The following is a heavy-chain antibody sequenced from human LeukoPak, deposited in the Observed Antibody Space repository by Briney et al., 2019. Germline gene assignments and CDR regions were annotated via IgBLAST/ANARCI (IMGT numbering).Heavy chain of an antibody. V-gene: IGHV3-23*01. CDR2: ISGSGVST. J-gene: IGHJ6*03. CDR1: GFTFSSYA. D-gene: IGHD3-3*01. Sequence: TGGSLRLSCAASGFTFSSYAMSWVRQAPGKGLEWVSAISGSGVSTYYADSVKGRFTISRDNSKNTLYLQMHTLRAEDTAVYYCAFDFWSNYNYYYMDVWGKGTTVTVSS. CDR3: AFDFWSNYNYYYMDV.